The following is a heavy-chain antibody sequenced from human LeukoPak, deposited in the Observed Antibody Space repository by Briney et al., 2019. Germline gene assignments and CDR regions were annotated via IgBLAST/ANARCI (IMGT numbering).Heavy chain of an antibody. CDR3: TRGKYYYDSSGYYDY. D-gene: IGHD3-22*01. J-gene: IGHJ4*02. Sequence: QTGGSPRLSCAASGFTFSSYDMHWVRQATGKGLEWVSAIGTTGDTYYPGSVKGRFTISRENAKNSLYLQMNSPRAGDTAVYYCTRGKYYYDSSGYYDYWGQGTLVTVSS. CDR2: IGTTGDT. CDR1: GFTFSSYD. V-gene: IGHV3-13*01.